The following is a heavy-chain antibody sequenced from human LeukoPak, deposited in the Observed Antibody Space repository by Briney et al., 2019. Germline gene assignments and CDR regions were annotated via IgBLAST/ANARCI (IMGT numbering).Heavy chain of an antibody. CDR3: ATAYSSSWYYFDY. Sequence: GGSLRLSCAASGFTFSSYAMSWVRQAPGKGLEWVSAISGGGGSTYYADSVKGRFTISRDNSKNTLYLQMNSLRAEDTAVYYCATAYSSSWYYFDYWGQGTLVTVSS. V-gene: IGHV3-23*01. D-gene: IGHD6-13*01. J-gene: IGHJ4*02. CDR1: GFTFSSYA. CDR2: ISGGGGST.